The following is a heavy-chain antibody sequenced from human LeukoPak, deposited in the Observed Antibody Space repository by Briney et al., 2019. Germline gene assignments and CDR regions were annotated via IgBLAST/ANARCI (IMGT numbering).Heavy chain of an antibody. D-gene: IGHD5-12*01. Sequence: KPSETLSLTCTVSGGSISSYYWSWIRQPPGKGLEWIGEINHSGSTNYNPSLKSRVTISVDTSKNQFSLKLSSVTAADTAVYYCARGYSGYDYPLYYYYYMDVWGKGTTVTVSS. V-gene: IGHV4-34*01. J-gene: IGHJ6*03. CDR2: INHSGST. CDR3: ARGYSGYDYPLYYYYYMDV. CDR1: GGSISSYY.